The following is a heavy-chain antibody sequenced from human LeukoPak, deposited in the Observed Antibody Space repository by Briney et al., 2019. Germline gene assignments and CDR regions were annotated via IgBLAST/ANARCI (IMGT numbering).Heavy chain of an antibody. CDR3: AGSLRGGGWYMY. V-gene: IGHV3-48*02. Sequence: PGGSLRLSCAASAFTFSDYSMNWVRQAPGKGLEWISYIDTSSSTMYYADSVMGRFTISRDNAKESLYLQMNSLRDEDTAMYYCAGSLRGGGWYMYWGQGTLVTVSS. CDR1: AFTFSDYS. J-gene: IGHJ4*02. D-gene: IGHD6-19*01. CDR2: IDTSSSTM.